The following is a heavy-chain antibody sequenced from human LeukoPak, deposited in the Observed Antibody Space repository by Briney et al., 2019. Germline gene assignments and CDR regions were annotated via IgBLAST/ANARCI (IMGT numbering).Heavy chain of an antibody. CDR3: GRFMGGGSYFDY. CDR1: GGSISSSNW. Sequence: SETLSLTCAVSGGSISSSNWWSWVRQPPGKGLEWIGEIYHSGSTNYNPSLKSRVTISVGKSKNQFSLKLSSVTAAHTAAYYCGRFMGGGSYFDYWGQGTLVTVSS. D-gene: IGHD1-26*01. J-gene: IGHJ4*02. CDR2: IYHSGST. V-gene: IGHV4-4*02.